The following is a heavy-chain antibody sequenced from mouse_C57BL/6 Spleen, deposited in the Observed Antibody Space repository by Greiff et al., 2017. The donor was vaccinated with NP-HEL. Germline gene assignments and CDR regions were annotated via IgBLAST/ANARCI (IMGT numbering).Heavy chain of an antibody. V-gene: IGHV1-81*01. CDR1: GYTFTSYG. Sequence: VMLVESGAELARPGASVKLSCKASGYTFTSYGISWVKQRTGQGLEWIGEIYPRSGNTYYNEKFKGKATLTADKSSSTAYMELRSLTSEDSAVYFCARGGANWGFDYWGQGTTLTVSS. CDR2: IYPRSGNT. D-gene: IGHD4-1*01. J-gene: IGHJ2*01. CDR3: ARGGANWGFDY.